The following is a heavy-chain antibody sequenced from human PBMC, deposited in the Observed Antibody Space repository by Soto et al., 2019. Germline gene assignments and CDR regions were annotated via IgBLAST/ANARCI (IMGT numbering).Heavy chain of an antibody. V-gene: IGHV3-74*01. CDR2: IDNAGTDS. CDR1: GFTLSGRS. D-gene: IGHD3-10*01. Sequence: EVQLVESGGGLAQPGGSLRLSCAASGFTLSGRSMHWVRQAPGKGLVWVSGIDNAGTDSTYADSVKGRFTSSRDNAKNMRYLQMNSLRVEDTAVYYCARGWFGPDVWGKGTTVTVSS. J-gene: IGHJ6*04. CDR3: ARGWFGPDV.